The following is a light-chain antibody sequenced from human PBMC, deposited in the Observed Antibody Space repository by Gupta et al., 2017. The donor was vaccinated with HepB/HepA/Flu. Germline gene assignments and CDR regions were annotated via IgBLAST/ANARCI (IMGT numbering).Light chain of an antibody. CDR2: GAS. CDR3: QQYGTSPWA. J-gene: IGKJ1*01. V-gene: IGKV3-20*01. Sequence: EFVLTQSPGTLSLSPGERATLSCRASQSVSSTYLAWYQQKPGHAPRLLIYGASSRATGIPDRFSGSGSGTDFTLTISRLEPEDFAVYYCQQYGTSPWAFGQGTKVGIK. CDR1: QSVSSTY.